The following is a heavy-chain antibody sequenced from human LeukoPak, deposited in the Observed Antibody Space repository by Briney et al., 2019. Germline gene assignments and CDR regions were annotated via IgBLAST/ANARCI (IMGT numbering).Heavy chain of an antibody. CDR2: IYYSGST. J-gene: IGHJ3*02. Sequence: SETLSLTCTVSGGSISSGGYYWSWIRQHPGKGPEWIGYIYYSGSTYYNPSLKSRVTISVDTSKNQFSLKLSSVTAADTAVYYCARDRTGYCSSTSCARGAFDIWGQGTMVTVSS. V-gene: IGHV4-31*03. CDR3: ARDRTGYCSSTSCARGAFDI. CDR1: GGSISSGGYY. D-gene: IGHD2-2*01.